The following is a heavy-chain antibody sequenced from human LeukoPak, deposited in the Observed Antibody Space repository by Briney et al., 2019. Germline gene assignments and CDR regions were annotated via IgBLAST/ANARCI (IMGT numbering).Heavy chain of an antibody. V-gene: IGHV3-20*04. J-gene: IGHJ4*02. Sequence: GGSLGLSCAASGFTFDDFGMTWVRQAPGKGLEWVSGINWNGGGTGYADSVKGRFTISRDNAKKILYLQMNSLRVEDTAVYYCARWELSGRVMERLSWIDHWGQGALVTVSS. D-gene: IGHD3-16*02. CDR3: ARWELSGRVMERLSWIDH. CDR1: GFTFDDFG. CDR2: INWNGGGT.